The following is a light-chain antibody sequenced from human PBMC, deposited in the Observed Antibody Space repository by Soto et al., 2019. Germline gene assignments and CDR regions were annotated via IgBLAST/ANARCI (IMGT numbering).Light chain of an antibody. CDR2: AAS. V-gene: IGKV1-39*01. CDR3: QQSNSSPPT. Sequence: DIQMAQSPCSLSASLGYRGTITCLASQSITNYLNWYQHKPGQAPNLLIYAASTLQAGVPSRFRGSGSGTDFTLTISSLQPEDFATYFCQQSNSSPPTFGGGTKVDIK. CDR1: QSITNY. J-gene: IGKJ4*01.